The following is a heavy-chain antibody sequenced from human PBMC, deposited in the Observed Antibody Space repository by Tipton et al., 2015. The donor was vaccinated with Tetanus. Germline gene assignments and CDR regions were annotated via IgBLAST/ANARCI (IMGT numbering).Heavy chain of an antibody. V-gene: IGHV3-30*18. J-gene: IGHJ4*02. CDR2: ISYDGNSE. CDR1: RFTFSSYG. Sequence: SLRLSCAASRFTFSSYGMHWVRQAPGKGLEWVAVISYDGNSEYYADSVKGRFTISRDNAKNSLYLQMNSLSADDTAVYYCGKQNGGRWVVDHWGQGTLVTVSS. CDR3: GKQNGGRWVVDH. D-gene: IGHD4-23*01.